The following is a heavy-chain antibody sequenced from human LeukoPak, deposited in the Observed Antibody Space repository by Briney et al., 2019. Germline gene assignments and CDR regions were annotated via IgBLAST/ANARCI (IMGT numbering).Heavy chain of an antibody. Sequence: SETLSLTCTVSGGSISSSSYCWGWIRQPPGKGLEWIGSIYYSGSTYYNPSLKSRVTISVDTSKNQFSLKLSSVTAADTAVYYCARQASGWGYTTVTTSWGQGTLVTVSS. J-gene: IGHJ5*02. CDR1: GGSISSSSYC. CDR2: IYYSGST. CDR3: ARQASGWGYTTVTTS. D-gene: IGHD4-17*01. V-gene: IGHV4-39*01.